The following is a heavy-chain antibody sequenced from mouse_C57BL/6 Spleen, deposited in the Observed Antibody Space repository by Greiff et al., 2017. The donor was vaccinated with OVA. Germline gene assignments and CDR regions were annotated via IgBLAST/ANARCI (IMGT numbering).Heavy chain of an antibody. J-gene: IGHJ1*03. V-gene: IGHV5-12*01. Sequence: VESGGGLVQPGGSLKLSCAASGFTFSDYYMYWVRQTPEKRLEWVAYISNGGGSTYYPDTVKGRFTISRDNAKNTLYLQMSRLKSEDTAMYYCARQGYDYDDWYFDVWGTGTTVTVSS. CDR2: ISNGGGST. CDR3: ARQGYDYDDWYFDV. CDR1: GFTFSDYY. D-gene: IGHD2-4*01.